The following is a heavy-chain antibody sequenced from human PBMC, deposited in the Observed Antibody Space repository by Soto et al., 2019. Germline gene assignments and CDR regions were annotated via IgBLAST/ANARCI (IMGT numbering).Heavy chain of an antibody. CDR3: ARLIRITGTTGVDY. V-gene: IGHV5-10-1*01. Sequence: EESLTISCEDSGYSFTSYWIIWVRQMPGKGLEWMGSIDASDSYTNYSPSFQGHVTISADKSISTAYLQWSSLKASDTAMYYCARLIRITGTTGVDYWGQGTMVTVSS. CDR1: GYSFTSYW. CDR2: IDASDSYT. D-gene: IGHD1-7*01. J-gene: IGHJ4*02.